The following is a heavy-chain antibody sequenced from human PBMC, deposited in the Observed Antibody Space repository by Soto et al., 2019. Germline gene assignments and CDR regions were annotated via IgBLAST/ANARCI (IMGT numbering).Heavy chain of an antibody. V-gene: IGHV4-31*03. CDR1: GGSISSGGYY. D-gene: IGHD3-22*01. J-gene: IGHJ5*02. CDR3: ARGAPPTYYYDSSGYYNVVENWFDP. CDR2: IYYSGST. Sequence: TLSLTCTVSGGSISSGGYYWGWIRQHPGKGLEWIGYIYYSGSTYYNPSLKSRVTISVDTSKNQFSLKLSSVTAADTAVYYCARGAPPTYYYDSSGYYNVVENWFDPWGQGTLVTVSS.